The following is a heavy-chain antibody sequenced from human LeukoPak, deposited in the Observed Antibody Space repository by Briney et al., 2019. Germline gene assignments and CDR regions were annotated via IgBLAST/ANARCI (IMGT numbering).Heavy chain of an antibody. Sequence: GRSLRLSCAASGFTFDDYAMHWVRQTPGKGLEWVSGISWNSGSIGYADSAKGRFTISRDNAKNSLYLQMNSLRAEDTALYYCAKGSGLSYYYYYMDVWGKGTTVTVSS. CDR2: ISWNSGSI. CDR1: GFTFDDYA. CDR3: AKGSGLSYYYYYMDV. J-gene: IGHJ6*03. D-gene: IGHD3-10*01. V-gene: IGHV3-9*01.